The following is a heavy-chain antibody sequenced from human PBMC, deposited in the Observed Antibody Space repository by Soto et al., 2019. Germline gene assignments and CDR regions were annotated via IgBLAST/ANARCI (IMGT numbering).Heavy chain of an antibody. CDR2: IHYSGST. D-gene: IGHD3-3*01. V-gene: IGHV4-59*08. Sequence: SETLSLTCTVSSGSISSYYGSWIRQPPGKGLEWIGYIHYSGSTKYNPSLKSRVTISADTSKNQFSLKLSSVTAADTAVYYCARGHYDYWSGSFATIDYWGQGTRVTVSS. J-gene: IGHJ4*02. CDR1: SGSISSYY. CDR3: ARGHYDYWSGSFATIDY.